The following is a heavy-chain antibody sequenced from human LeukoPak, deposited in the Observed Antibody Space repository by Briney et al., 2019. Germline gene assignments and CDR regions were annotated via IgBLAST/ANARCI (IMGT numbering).Heavy chain of an antibody. J-gene: IGHJ4*02. Sequence: GGPLGLSCAASGFPFNTYSMNWVRQAQGKGLGGVSYISSSSSTIKYADSVKGRFTISRDNAKNSLFLQMNSLRAEDTAVYYCARVYTSSWYDYWGQGTLVTVSS. CDR1: GFPFNTYS. CDR2: ISSSSSTI. V-gene: IGHV3-48*01. CDR3: ARVYTSSWYDY. D-gene: IGHD6-13*01.